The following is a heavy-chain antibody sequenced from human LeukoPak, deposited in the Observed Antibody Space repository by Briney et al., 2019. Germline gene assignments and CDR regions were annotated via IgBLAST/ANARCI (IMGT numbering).Heavy chain of an antibody. CDR1: GGSFSGYY. V-gene: IGHV4-34*01. Sequence: SSETLSLTCAVYGGSFSGYYWSWIRQPPGKGLEWIGEINHSGSTNYNPSLKSRVTISVDTSKNQFSLKLSSVTAADTAVYYCARMEDSNYGTWGPYYYYGMDVWGQGTTVTVSS. D-gene: IGHD4-11*01. J-gene: IGHJ6*02. CDR2: INHSGST. CDR3: ARMEDSNYGTWGPYYYYGMDV.